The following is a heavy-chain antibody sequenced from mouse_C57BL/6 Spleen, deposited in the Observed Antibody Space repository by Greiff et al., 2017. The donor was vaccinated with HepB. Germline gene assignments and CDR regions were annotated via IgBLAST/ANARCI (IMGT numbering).Heavy chain of an antibody. Sequence: VKLMESDAELVKPGASVKISCKVSGYTFTDHTIHWMKQRPEQGLEWIGYIYPRDGSTKYNEKFKGKATLTADKSSSTAYMQLNSLTSEDSAVYFCARRGQRSGYLFDYWGQGTTLTVSS. CDR2: IYPRDGST. V-gene: IGHV1-78*01. CDR1: GYTFTDHT. J-gene: IGHJ2*01. D-gene: IGHD3-2*02. CDR3: ARRGQRSGYLFDY.